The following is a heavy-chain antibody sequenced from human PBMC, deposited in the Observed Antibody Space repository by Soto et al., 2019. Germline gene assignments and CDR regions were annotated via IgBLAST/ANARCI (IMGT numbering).Heavy chain of an antibody. CDR2: IYHGEST. J-gene: IGHJ5*02. Sequence: SETLFVTCGVSGYSLSSGYYWRWLRQPPVKGLEWIGSIYHGESTYDNPSLNSRFTLSIDMTNNHVSLILNSVSAGEKAVYYCARVGPWVPYYYDSSPYTFENWFDPWGQGTPVTVSS. CDR1: GYSLSSGYY. CDR3: ARVGPWVPYYYDSSPYTFENWFDP. V-gene: IGHV4-38-2*01. D-gene: IGHD3-22*01.